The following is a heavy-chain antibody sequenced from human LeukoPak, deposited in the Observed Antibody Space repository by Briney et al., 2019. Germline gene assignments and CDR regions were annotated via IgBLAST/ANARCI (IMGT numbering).Heavy chain of an antibody. CDR3: ARRMATVTDAFDI. CDR1: GNSLTSNF. D-gene: IGHD5-24*01. J-gene: IGHJ3*02. V-gene: IGHV4-59*08. CDR2: VFHSGTT. Sequence: SETLSLTCNVSGNSLTSNFWSWIRQTPGKGLEWIGYVFHSGTTNYSPSLKSRVTISLDTSKKQIYLRLASVTAADTALYYCARRMATVTDAFDIWGRGTMVSVSS.